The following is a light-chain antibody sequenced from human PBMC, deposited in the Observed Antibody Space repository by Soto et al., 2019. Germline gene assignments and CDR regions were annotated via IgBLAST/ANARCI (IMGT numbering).Light chain of an antibody. Sequence: QSALTQPASVSGSPGQSTTISCTGTSSDVGGYNYVSWYQQQSGKAPKLMIHEVSNRPSGVSNRFSGSKSGNTATLTISRVEAGDEADYYCQVWDSSSDHVVFGGGTQLTVL. J-gene: IGLJ2*01. CDR1: SSDVGGYNY. V-gene: IGLV2-14*01. CDR2: EVS. CDR3: QVWDSSSDHVV.